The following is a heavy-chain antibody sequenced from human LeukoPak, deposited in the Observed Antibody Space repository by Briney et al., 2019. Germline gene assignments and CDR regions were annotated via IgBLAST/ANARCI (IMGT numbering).Heavy chain of an antibody. Sequence: GRSLRLSCAAPGFTFSNYGMHWVRQAPGKGLEWVAVISYDGSNKYYADSVKGRFTISRDNSKNTLYLQMNSLRVEDTAVYYCAKGSMGRCSGNSCYSVYWGQGTLVTVSS. D-gene: IGHD5-12*01. V-gene: IGHV3-30*18. CDR3: AKGSMGRCSGNSCYSVY. CDR1: GFTFSNYG. CDR2: ISYDGSNK. J-gene: IGHJ4*02.